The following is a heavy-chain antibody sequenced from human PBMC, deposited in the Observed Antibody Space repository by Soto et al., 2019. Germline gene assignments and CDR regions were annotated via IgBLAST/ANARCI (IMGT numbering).Heavy chain of an antibody. CDR2: IYYSGST. Sequence: PSETLSLTCTVSGGSISSYYWSWIRQPPGKGLEWIGYIYYSGSTNYNPSLKSRVTISVDTSKNQFSLKLSSVTAADTAVYYCARHYYDFWSGYPREEYYYYYYMDVWGKGTTVTVSS. V-gene: IGHV4-59*08. CDR1: GGSISSYY. D-gene: IGHD3-3*01. CDR3: ARHYYDFWSGYPREEYYYYYYMDV. J-gene: IGHJ6*03.